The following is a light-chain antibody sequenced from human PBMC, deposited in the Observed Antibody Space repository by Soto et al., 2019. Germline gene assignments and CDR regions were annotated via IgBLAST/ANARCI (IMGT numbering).Light chain of an antibody. CDR2: DIN. J-gene: IGLJ1*01. CDR1: SSDVGNYIF. V-gene: IGLV2-14*01. CDR3: VSYTTSASYV. Sequence: QSVLAQPASVPGSPRQSITISCTGTSSDVGNYIFVSWYRQHPGKAPKLMIYDINNRPSGVSNRFSGSKSGNTASLTISGLQAEDEADYYCVSYTTSASYVFGTGTKVTVL.